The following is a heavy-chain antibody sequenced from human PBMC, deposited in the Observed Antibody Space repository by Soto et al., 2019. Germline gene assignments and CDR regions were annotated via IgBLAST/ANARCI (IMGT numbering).Heavy chain of an antibody. J-gene: IGHJ4*02. CDR3: ARGSYQLLGDDY. CDR2: IYYSGST. CDR1: GGSISSYY. Sequence: SETLSLTCTVSGGSISSYYWSWIRQPPGKGLEWIGYIYYSGSTNYNPSLKSRVTISVDTSKNQFSLKLSSVTAADTAVYYCARGSYQLLGDDYWGQGTLVTVSS. V-gene: IGHV4-59*01. D-gene: IGHD2-2*01.